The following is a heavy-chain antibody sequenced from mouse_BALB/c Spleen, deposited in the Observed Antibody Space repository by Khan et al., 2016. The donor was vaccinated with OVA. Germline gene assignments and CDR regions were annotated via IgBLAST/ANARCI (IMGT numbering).Heavy chain of an antibody. CDR3: TRREKYGYDPSWFAY. CDR2: INPSDSES. Sequence: VQLQESGAELVRPGASVKLSCKASGYTFTSYWMNWVRQRPGQGLEWVGKINPSDSESHYNQMFKDKATLTVDKSSGTAYMQLSSLTSEDSAVYDCTRREKYGYDPSWFAYWGQGTLVTVSA. D-gene: IGHD2-2*01. CDR1: GYTFTSYW. J-gene: IGHJ3*01. V-gene: IGHV1-61*01.